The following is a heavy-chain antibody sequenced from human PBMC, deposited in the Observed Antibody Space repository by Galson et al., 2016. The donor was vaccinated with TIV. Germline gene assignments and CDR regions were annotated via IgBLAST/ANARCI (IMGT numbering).Heavy chain of an antibody. CDR3: AKIDSSGYNYGGRFVY. D-gene: IGHD3-22*01. CDR1: GFTFSSHA. CDR2: ISGGGGST. Sequence: SLRLSCAASGFTFSSHAITWVRQAPGKGLEWISAISGGGGSTYHTDSVKGRFTISRDNSRNTVFLQMSSLRDEDKAVYYCAKIDSSGYNYGGRFVYWGQGTLVTVSS. J-gene: IGHJ4*02. V-gene: IGHV3-23*01.